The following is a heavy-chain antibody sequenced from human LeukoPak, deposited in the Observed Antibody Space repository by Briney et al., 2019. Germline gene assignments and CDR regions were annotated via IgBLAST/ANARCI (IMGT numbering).Heavy chain of an antibody. D-gene: IGHD3-9*01. V-gene: IGHV4-28*01. CDR3: ARSVGGYFDWRDLDY. CDR1: GYSISSSNW. Sequence: SDTLSLTCAVSGYSISSSNWWGWIRQPPGKGLEWIGYIYYSGSTNYNPSLKSRVTISVDTSKNQFSLKLSSVTAADTAVYYCARSVGGYFDWRDLDYWGQGTLVTVSS. CDR2: IYYSGST. J-gene: IGHJ4*02.